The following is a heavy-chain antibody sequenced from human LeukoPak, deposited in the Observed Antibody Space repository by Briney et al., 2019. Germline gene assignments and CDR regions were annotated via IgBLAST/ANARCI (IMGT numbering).Heavy chain of an antibody. V-gene: IGHV4-39*07. J-gene: IGHJ4*02. D-gene: IGHD3-22*01. CDR2: IYYSGST. CDR3: AREPTSNYYDSSGLD. CDR1: GGSISSSSYY. Sequence: SETPSLTCTVSGGSISSSSYYWGWIRQPPAKGLEWIESIYYSGSTYYNPSLKSRVTISVDTSKNQFSLKLSSVTAADTAVYYCAREPTSNYYDSSGLDWGQGTLVTVSS.